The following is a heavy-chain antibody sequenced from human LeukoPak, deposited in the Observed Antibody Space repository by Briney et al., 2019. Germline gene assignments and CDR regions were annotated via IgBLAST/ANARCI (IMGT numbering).Heavy chain of an antibody. V-gene: IGHV1-69*06. CDR3: ARARQDYGGNSNFDY. D-gene: IGHD4-23*01. CDR1: GGTFTSYA. CDR2: IIPIFGAA. J-gene: IGHJ4*02. Sequence: SVKVSCKASGGTFTSYAISWVRQAPGQGLEWMGGIIPIFGAANYAQKFQGRVTITADKSTSTSYMELSSLRSEDTAVYYCARARQDYGGNSNFDYWGQGTLVTVSS.